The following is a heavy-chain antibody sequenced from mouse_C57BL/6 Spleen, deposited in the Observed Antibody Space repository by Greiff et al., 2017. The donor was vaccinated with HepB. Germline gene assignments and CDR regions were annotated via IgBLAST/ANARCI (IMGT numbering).Heavy chain of an antibody. Sequence: EVMLVESEGGLVQPGSSMKLSCTASGFTFSDYYMAWVRQVPEKGLEWVANINYDGSSTYYLDSLKSRFIISRDNAKNILYLQMSSLKSEDTATYYCARDSSGRSGWYFDVWGTGTTVTVSS. D-gene: IGHD3-2*02. CDR2: INYDGSST. J-gene: IGHJ1*03. CDR1: GFTFSDYY. CDR3: ARDSSGRSGWYFDV. V-gene: IGHV5-16*01.